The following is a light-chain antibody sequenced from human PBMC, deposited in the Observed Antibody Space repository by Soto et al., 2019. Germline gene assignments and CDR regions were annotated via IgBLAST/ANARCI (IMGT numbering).Light chain of an antibody. V-gene: IGKV3-11*01. J-gene: IGKJ3*01. CDR3: QEDSNWPPIFA. CDR2: DAS. CDR1: QSVGSY. Sequence: EIVLTQSPATLSLSPGERATLSCRASQSVGSYLVWYQQKPGQAPRLLIYDASNRATGIPARFSGSGSGTDFTLTISSLEPEDFAVYYCQEDSNWPPIFAFGPGTRVDIK.